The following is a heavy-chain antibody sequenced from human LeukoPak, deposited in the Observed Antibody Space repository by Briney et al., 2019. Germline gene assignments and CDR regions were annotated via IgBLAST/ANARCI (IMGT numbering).Heavy chain of an antibody. CDR3: SKIAAGTSWYFDL. CDR2: IYYSGST. Sequence: SETLSLTCTVSGGSISSSSYYWGWIRQPPGKGLEWIGSIYYSGSTYYNPSLKSRVTISVDTSKNQFSLKLSSVTAADTAVYYCSKIAAGTSWYFDLWGRGTLVTVSS. CDR1: GGSISSSSYY. D-gene: IGHD6-13*01. V-gene: IGHV4-39*01. J-gene: IGHJ2*01.